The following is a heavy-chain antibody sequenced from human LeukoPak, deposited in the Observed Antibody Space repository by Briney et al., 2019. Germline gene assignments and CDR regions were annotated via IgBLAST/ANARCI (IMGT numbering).Heavy chain of an antibody. J-gene: IGHJ3*02. D-gene: IGHD3-3*01. Sequence: GASVKVSCKASGGALSSSAVSWLRLAHGQGLEWLGGIIPIYDSPDYAQRFQGRVKISTDESTSTLFLELSSLTPEDTAVYYCARAWSGILAYDAFDIWGQGTMIIVSS. CDR2: IIPIYDSP. V-gene: IGHV1-69*05. CDR1: GGALSSSA. CDR3: ARAWSGILAYDAFDI.